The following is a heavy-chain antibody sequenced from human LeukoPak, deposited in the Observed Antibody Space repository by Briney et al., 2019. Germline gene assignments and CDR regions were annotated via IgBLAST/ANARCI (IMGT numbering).Heavy chain of an antibody. Sequence: KPSETLSLTCTVSGGSIRSYYWSWIRQPPGKGLEWIGYIYYTGSTNYNPSLKSRVTISVDTSKNQFSLKLSSVTAADTAVYYCARAGVAGTESDYWGQGALVTVSS. CDR3: ARAGVAGTESDY. D-gene: IGHD6-19*01. V-gene: IGHV4-59*01. CDR1: GGSIRSYY. CDR2: IYYTGST. J-gene: IGHJ4*02.